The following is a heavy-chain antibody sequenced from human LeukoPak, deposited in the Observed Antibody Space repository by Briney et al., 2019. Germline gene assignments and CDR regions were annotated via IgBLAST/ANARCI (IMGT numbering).Heavy chain of an antibody. V-gene: IGHV3-30-3*01. D-gene: IGHD6-19*01. CDR2: ISHDGGNK. CDR3: ATPYTSGWSLYFDN. Sequence: GGSLRLSCAASGFTFSSYTMHWVRQAPDKELEWVAVISHDGGNKYYADSVKGRFTISRDNSKNTLYLQMNGLRAEETAMYYCATPYTSGWSLYFDNWGQGTLVTVSS. J-gene: IGHJ4*02. CDR1: GFTFSSYT.